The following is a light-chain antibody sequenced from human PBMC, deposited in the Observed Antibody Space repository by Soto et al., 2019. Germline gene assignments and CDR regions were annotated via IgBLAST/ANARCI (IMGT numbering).Light chain of an antibody. CDR2: DAS. Sequence: DIPMTQSPSTLSASVGDRVTITCRASQSISSWLAWYQQKPGKAPKLLIYDASSLESGVPSGFSGSGSGTEFTLTISSLQPDDFATYYCQQYNSYSLLTFGGGTKVEIK. J-gene: IGKJ4*01. CDR1: QSISSW. V-gene: IGKV1-5*01. CDR3: QQYNSYSLLT.